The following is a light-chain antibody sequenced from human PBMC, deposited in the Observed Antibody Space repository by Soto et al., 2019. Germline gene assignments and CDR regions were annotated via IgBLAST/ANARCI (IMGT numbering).Light chain of an antibody. J-gene: IGKJ1*01. CDR2: LGS. Sequence: DIVMTQSPLSLPVTPGEPASISCRPSQSLRHSNGYNYLDWYLQKRGQSPQLXIYLGSNRASGVPDRFSGSGSGTDCTRKISRVEAEDVGVYYCMQALQTTVTFGQGTKVDI. V-gene: IGKV2-28*01. CDR3: MQALQTTVT. CDR1: QSLRHSNGYNY.